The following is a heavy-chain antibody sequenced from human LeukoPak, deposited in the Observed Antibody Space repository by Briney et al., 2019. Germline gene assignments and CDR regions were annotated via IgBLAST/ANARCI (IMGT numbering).Heavy chain of an antibody. V-gene: IGHV3-30*03. CDR3: ARDYVGATTAYYFDY. D-gene: IGHD1-26*01. CDR2: ISYDGSNK. Sequence: GGSLRLSCAASGFTFSSYGMHWVRQAPGKGLEWVAVISYDGSNKYYADSVKGRFTISRDNSKNTLYLQMNSLRAEDTAAYYCARDYVGATTAYYFDYWGQGTLVTVSS. J-gene: IGHJ4*02. CDR1: GFTFSSYG.